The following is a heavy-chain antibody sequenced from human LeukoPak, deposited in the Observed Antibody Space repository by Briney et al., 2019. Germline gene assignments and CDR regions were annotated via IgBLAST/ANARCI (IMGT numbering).Heavy chain of an antibody. D-gene: IGHD3-9*01. Sequence: SETLSLTCAVYGGSFSGYYWSWIRQPPGKGLEWTGEINHSGSTNYNPSLKSRVTISVDTSKNQFSLKLSSVTAADTAVYYCARGPIPLRYFDYWGQGTLVTVSS. CDR3: ARGPIPLRYFDY. CDR2: INHSGST. V-gene: IGHV4-34*01. J-gene: IGHJ4*02. CDR1: GGSFSGYY.